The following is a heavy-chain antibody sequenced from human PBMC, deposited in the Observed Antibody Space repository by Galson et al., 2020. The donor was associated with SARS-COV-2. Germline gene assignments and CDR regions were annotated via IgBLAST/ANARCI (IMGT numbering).Heavy chain of an antibody. CDR3: ARRGGTVTTQHVYL. D-gene: IGHD4-17*01. Sequence: SETLSLTYTVSGGSISTTSYFWGWIRQPPGKGLEWIGTIYYSGTTYYNPSLRSRVTISVDTSTNQFSLKLNSVTAADTAVYYCARRGGTVTTQHVYLWGRGTLVTVSS. V-gene: IGHV4-39*01. J-gene: IGHJ2*01. CDR2: IYYSGTT. CDR1: GGSISTTSYF.